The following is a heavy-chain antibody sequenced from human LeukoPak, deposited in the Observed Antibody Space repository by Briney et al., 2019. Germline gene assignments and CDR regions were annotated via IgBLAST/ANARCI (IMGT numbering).Heavy chain of an antibody. J-gene: IGHJ6*02. D-gene: IGHD2-15*01. Sequence: SETLSLTCTVSGGSISSYYWSWIRQPAGKGLEWIGRIYTSGSTNYNPSLKSRVTMSVDTSENQFSLKLSSVTAADTAVYYCARDAPPGYCSGGSCYRYYYYGMDVWGQGTTVTVSS. CDR1: GGSISSYY. V-gene: IGHV4-4*07. CDR2: IYTSGST. CDR3: ARDAPPGYCSGGSCYRYYYYGMDV.